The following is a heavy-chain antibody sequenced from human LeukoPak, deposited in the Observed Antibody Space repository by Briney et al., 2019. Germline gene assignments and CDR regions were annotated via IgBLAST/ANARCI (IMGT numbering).Heavy chain of an antibody. V-gene: IGHV1-46*01. Sequence: ASVKVSCKASGYTFTSYYMHWVRQAPGQGLEWMGIINPSGGSTSYAQKFQGRVTMTRDESTSTAYMELSSLRSEDTAVYYCARGDCSGGSCYMVDYWGQGTLVTVSS. CDR2: INPSGGST. CDR3: ARGDCSGGSCYMVDY. CDR1: GYTFTSYY. D-gene: IGHD2-15*01. J-gene: IGHJ4*02.